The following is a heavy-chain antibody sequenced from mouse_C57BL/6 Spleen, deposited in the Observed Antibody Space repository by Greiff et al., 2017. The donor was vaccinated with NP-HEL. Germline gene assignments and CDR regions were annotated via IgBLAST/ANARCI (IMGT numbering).Heavy chain of an antibody. CDR1: GYAFSSSW. J-gene: IGHJ4*01. CDR3: ASDYGDMDD. Sequence: QVQLQQSGPELVKPGASVKISCKASGYAFSSSWMNWVKQRPGKGLEWIGRIYPGGGGTNYNGKFKGKATLTADKSSSTAYMQLSSLTSEDAAVYFCASDYGDMDDWGQGTSVTVSS. V-gene: IGHV1-82*01. CDR2: IYPGGGGT.